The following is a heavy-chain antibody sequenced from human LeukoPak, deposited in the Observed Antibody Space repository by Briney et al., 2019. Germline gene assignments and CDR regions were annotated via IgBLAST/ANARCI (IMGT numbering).Heavy chain of an antibody. J-gene: IGHJ4*02. CDR1: GYTLTELS. D-gene: IGHD3-22*01. CDR3: ATTKYYYDSSGYYQYYFDY. Sequence: ASVKVSCKVSGYTLTELSMHWVRQAPGKGLEWMGGFDPEDGETTYAQKFQGRVTMTEDTSTDTAYMELSSLRSEDTAVYYCATTKYYYDSSGYYQYYFDYWGQGTLVTVSS. V-gene: IGHV1-24*01. CDR2: FDPEDGET.